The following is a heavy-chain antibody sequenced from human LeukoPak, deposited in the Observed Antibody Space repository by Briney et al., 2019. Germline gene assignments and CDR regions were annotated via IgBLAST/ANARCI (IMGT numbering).Heavy chain of an antibody. D-gene: IGHD1-1*01. V-gene: IGHV1-69*13. CDR3: ARAYNWNDGGIDY. CDR2: IIPIFGTA. Sequence: PVKVSCKASGGTFSSYAISWVRQAPGQGLEWMGGIIPIFGTANYAQKFQGRVTITADESTSTAYMELSSLRSEDTAVYYCARAYNWNDGGIDYWGQGTLVTVSS. J-gene: IGHJ4*02. CDR1: GGTFSSYA.